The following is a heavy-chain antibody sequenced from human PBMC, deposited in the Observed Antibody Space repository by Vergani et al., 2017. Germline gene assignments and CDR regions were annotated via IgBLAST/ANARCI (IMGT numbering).Heavy chain of an antibody. Sequence: VQLLESGGGLVQPGGSLRLSCAASGFTFSSYAMSWVRQAPGKGLEWVSAISGSGGSTYYADSVKGRFTISSDNSKNTRYLQMNSLRAEDTAVYYCAKSPYSSRGTFDYWGQGTLVTVSS. D-gene: IGHD6-13*01. V-gene: IGHV3-23*01. CDR3: AKSPYSSRGTFDY. CDR2: ISGSGGST. J-gene: IGHJ4*02. CDR1: GFTFSSYA.